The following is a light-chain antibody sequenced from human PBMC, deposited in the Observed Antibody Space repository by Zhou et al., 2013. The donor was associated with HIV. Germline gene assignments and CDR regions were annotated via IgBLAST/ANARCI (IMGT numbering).Light chain of an antibody. CDR3: QHYGVSPYT. V-gene: IGKV3-20*01. J-gene: IGKJ2*01. CDR2: GAS. Sequence: EIVLTQSPGTLSLSPGERATLSCRASQSVLSSSLAWFQQIPGQAPRLLIYGASTRANGIPGRFSGSGSGTEFTLTISRLEPEDFAVYYCQHYGVSPYTFGPGTKLEI. CDR1: QSVLSSS.